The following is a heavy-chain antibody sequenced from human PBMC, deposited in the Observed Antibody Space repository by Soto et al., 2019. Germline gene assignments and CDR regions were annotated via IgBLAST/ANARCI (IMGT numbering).Heavy chain of an antibody. CDR1: GGTFSSYA. V-gene: IGHV1-69*06. CDR3: ARDDTPNYDILTGYYRWGAFDY. J-gene: IGHJ4*02. Sequence: SVKVSCKASGGTFSSYAISWVRQAPGQGLEWMGGIIPIFGTANYAQKFQGRVTITADKSTSTAYMELSSLRSEDTAVYYCARDDTPNYDILTGYYRWGAFDYWGQGTLVTVYS. CDR2: IIPIFGTA. D-gene: IGHD3-9*01.